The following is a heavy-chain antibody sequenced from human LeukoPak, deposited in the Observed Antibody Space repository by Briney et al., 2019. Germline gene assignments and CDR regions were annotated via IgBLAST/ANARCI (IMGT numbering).Heavy chain of an antibody. CDR3: ARLYGNYQNYFDY. CDR1: GGSISTITYY. V-gene: IGHV4-39*07. Sequence: PSETLSLTCTVSGGSISTITYYWGWIRQPPGKGLEWVGHMYYRGNTFYNPSLKSRVTISVDTSKNQFSLKLRSVTAADTAVYYCARLYGNYQNYFDYWGQGTLVTVSS. J-gene: IGHJ4*02. CDR2: MYYRGNT. D-gene: IGHD1-7*01.